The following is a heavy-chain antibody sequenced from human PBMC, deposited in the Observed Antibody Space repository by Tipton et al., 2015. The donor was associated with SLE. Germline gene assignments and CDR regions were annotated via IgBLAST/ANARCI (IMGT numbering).Heavy chain of an antibody. J-gene: IGHJ4*02. Sequence: RSLRLSCAASGFTFSSYALHWVRQAPGKGLEWGAVMSYDGSDKYYADSVKGRFTISRDNSKNTLYLEMKSLRVGDTAMYYCARDGGWFGDLPFDFWGQGTLVTVSS. CDR1: GFTFSSYA. CDR2: MSYDGSDK. CDR3: ARDGGWFGDLPFDF. D-gene: IGHD3-10*01. V-gene: IGHV3-30*04.